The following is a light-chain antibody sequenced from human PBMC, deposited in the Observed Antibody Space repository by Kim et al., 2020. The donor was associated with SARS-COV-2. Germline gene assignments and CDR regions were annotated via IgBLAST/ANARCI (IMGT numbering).Light chain of an antibody. CDR2: GKD. J-gene: IGLJ2*01. CDR1: SLRSYY. V-gene: IGLV3-19*01. Sequence: SSELTQDPAVSVALGQTVRITCQGDSLRSYYATWYQQKPGQAPKVVIYGKDNRPSGVPARFSGSSSGNTAYLIITGTQEGEEADYYCYSRDSIDYVVFGG. CDR3: YSRDSIDYVV.